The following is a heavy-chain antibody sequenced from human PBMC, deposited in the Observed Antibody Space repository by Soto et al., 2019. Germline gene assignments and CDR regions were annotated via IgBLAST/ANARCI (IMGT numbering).Heavy chain of an antibody. Sequence: QVQLVQSGAEVKKPGASVKVSCKASGYTFTSYYMHWVRQAPGQGLEWMGIINPSGGSTSYAQKFQHRTTKHRYGSTRIGYTAMNSLRAEDAAVYYWARVGYSREFAPWGQGNLVRVSA. CDR3: ARVGYSREFAP. CDR1: GYTFTSYY. J-gene: IGHJ5*02. D-gene: IGHD6-13*01. CDR2: INPSGGST. V-gene: IGHV1-46*03.